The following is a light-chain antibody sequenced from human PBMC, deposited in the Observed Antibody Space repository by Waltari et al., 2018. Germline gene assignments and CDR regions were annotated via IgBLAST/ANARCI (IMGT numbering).Light chain of an antibody. CDR2: VNSDGRH. CDR1: SGYSSNA. CDR3: QTGGHGTWV. J-gene: IGLJ3*02. Sequence: LVLTPSPSASASLGASVKLPCTLSSGYSSNAIAWLPQQPGKGPRYLMKVNSDGRHRKGDDIPDRFSASKSGTECYLTISSLQSEDEADYYCQTGGHGTWVFGGGTKLTVL. V-gene: IGLV4-69*01.